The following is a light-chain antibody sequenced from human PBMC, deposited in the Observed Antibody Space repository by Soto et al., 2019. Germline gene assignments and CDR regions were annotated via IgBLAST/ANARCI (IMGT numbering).Light chain of an antibody. CDR1: QSISSY. J-gene: IGKJ3*01. CDR2: AAS. Sequence: DIQMTQSPSSLSASVGDRVTITCRASQSISSYLNWYQQKPGKAPKLLIYAASSLQSGVPSRFSGSGSGTDFTLTISSLQPEYFATYYCQQSYSTPFTFSPGTKVDIK. CDR3: QQSYSTPFT. V-gene: IGKV1-39*01.